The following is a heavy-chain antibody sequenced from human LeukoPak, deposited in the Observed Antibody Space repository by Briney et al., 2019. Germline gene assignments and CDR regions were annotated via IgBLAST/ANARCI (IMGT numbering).Heavy chain of an antibody. V-gene: IGHV4-4*07. CDR1: GGSISSYY. J-gene: IGHJ6*03. CDR2: IYTSGNT. CDR3: ARDYGDYAYYYYYYMDV. D-gene: IGHD4-17*01. Sequence: PSETLSLTCTVSGGSISSYYWSWIWQPAGKGLEWIGRIYTSGNTNYNPSLKSRVTMSVDTSKNQFSLKLSSVTAADTAVYYCARDYGDYAYYYYYYMDVWGKGTTVTVSS.